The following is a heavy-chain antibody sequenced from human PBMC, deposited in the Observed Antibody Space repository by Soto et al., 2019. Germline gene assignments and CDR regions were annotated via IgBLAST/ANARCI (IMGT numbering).Heavy chain of an antibody. V-gene: IGHV2-70*01. D-gene: IGHD3-10*01. CDR2: INWDNNK. J-gene: IGHJ4*02. CDR1: GFSLSTLGTC. CDR3: ARIPHYNDSYYMDY. Sequence: SGPTLVNPTQTLTLTCTFSGFSLSTLGTCVTWIRQPPGKALEWLALINWDNNKYYSTSLKTRLTISRDTSKNQVVLTMTNVDPVDTATYYCARIPHYNDSYYMDYWGQGTLVPVSS.